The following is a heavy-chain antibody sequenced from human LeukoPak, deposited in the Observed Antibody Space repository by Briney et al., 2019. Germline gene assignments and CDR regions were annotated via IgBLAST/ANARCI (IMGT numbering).Heavy chain of an antibody. Sequence: PGGSLRLSCAASGFTFSSHWMHWVRQAPGKGLEWVSRINPHGSSTDYADSVKGRFTISRDNAKDTLHLQMNSLRAEDTAVYYCARDLRGTRDYWGQGTLVTVSS. CDR1: GFTFSSHW. D-gene: IGHD2-15*01. J-gene: IGHJ4*02. V-gene: IGHV3-74*01. CDR2: INPHGSST. CDR3: ARDLRGTRDY.